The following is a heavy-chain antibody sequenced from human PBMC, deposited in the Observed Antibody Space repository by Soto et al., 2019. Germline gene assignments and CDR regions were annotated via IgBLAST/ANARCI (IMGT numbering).Heavy chain of an antibody. V-gene: IGHV3-33*01. D-gene: IGHD5-12*01. Sequence: GGSLRLSCAASGFTFSSYGMHWVRQAPGKGLEWVAVIWYDGSNKYYADSVKGRFTISRDNSKNTLYLQMNSLRAEDTAVYYCARDPRPNIVATRSYYMDVWGKGTTVTVSS. J-gene: IGHJ6*03. CDR1: GFTFSSYG. CDR2: IWYDGSNK. CDR3: ARDPRPNIVATRSYYMDV.